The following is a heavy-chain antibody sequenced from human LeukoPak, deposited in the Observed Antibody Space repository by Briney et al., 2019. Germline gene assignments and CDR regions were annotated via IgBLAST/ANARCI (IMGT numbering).Heavy chain of an antibody. Sequence: GGSLRLSCAASGFSVSNNYMSWVRQAPGKGLEWVSAIYGGGGNTYYVDSVRGRFTISRDNSKNTLYLQMDRLTAEDTAIYYCARDSTPAHSWGQGTLVTVSS. CDR1: GFSVSNNY. V-gene: IGHV3-53*01. J-gene: IGHJ4*02. CDR2: IYGGGGNT. CDR3: ARDSTPAHS. D-gene: IGHD2-15*01.